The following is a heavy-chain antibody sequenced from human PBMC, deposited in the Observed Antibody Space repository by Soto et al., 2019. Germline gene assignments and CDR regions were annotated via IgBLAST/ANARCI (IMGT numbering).Heavy chain of an antibody. Sequence: ASVKVSCKASGYTFTNYGISWVRQAPGQGLEWMGWITTYNGDTSYAQNLQGRVIMTTDTSTNTAYMELRSLRSDDTAVYYCARDSRSDDGDWGQGTLVTVSS. D-gene: IGHD2-2*01. CDR3: ARDSRSDDGD. V-gene: IGHV1-18*01. CDR2: ITTYNGDT. J-gene: IGHJ4*02. CDR1: GYTFTNYG.